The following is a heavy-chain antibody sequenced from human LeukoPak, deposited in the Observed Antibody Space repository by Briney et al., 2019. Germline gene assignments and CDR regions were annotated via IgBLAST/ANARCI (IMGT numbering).Heavy chain of an antibody. J-gene: IGHJ3*02. CDR1: GFTFSSYS. D-gene: IGHD6-19*01. CDR2: ISSSSSYI. V-gene: IGHV3-21*01. CDR3: ASPGYSSGWYAYAFDI. Sequence: GGSLRLSCAASGFTFSSYSMNWVRQAPGKGLEWVSSISSSSSYIYYADSVKGRFTISRDNAKNSLYLQMNSLRAEDTAVYYCASPGYSSGWYAYAFDIWGQGTMVTVSS.